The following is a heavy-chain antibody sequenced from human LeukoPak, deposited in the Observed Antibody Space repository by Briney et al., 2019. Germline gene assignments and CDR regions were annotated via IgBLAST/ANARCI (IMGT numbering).Heavy chain of an antibody. V-gene: IGHV3-30*03. CDR1: GFTFSSYG. Sequence: GGSLRLSCAASGFTFSSYGMHWVRQAPGKGLEWVAVISYDGSNKYYADSVKGRFTISRDNAKNSLYLQMNSLRAEDTAVYYCARDAVVTLWGQGTLVTVSS. CDR2: ISYDGSNK. CDR3: ARDAVVTL. J-gene: IGHJ4*02. D-gene: IGHD2-21*02.